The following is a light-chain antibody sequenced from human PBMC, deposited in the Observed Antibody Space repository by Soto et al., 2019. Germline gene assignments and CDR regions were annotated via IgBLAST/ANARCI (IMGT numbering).Light chain of an antibody. J-gene: IGKJ1*01. V-gene: IGKV3-20*01. Sequence: EIVLTQSPGTLSFSPGERATLSCRASQSVSSSYLTWYQQKPGQAPRLLIYGASSRATGIPDRFSGSGSGTDFTLTISRLEPEDFAVYYCQHYSSSSWTFGQGTKVEIK. CDR3: QHYSSSSWT. CDR2: GAS. CDR1: QSVSSSY.